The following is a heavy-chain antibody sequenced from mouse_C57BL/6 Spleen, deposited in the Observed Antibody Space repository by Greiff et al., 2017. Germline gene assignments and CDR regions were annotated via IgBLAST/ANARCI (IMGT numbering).Heavy chain of an antibody. CDR1: GYTFTSYW. CDR2: IYPGSGST. CDR3: AREGYYSNYDYYAMDY. J-gene: IGHJ4*01. V-gene: IGHV1-55*01. Sequence: QVQLQQPGAELVKPGASVKMSCKASGYTFTSYWITWVKQRPGQGLEWIGDIYPGSGSTNYDEKFQSKATLTVDTSSSTAYMQLSSLTSGDSAVYYCAREGYYSNYDYYAMDYWGQGTSVTVSS. D-gene: IGHD2-5*01.